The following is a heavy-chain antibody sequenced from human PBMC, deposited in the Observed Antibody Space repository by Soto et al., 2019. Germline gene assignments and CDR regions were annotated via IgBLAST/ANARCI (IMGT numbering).Heavy chain of an antibody. CDR1: GGSIISGGYY. J-gene: IGHJ4*02. D-gene: IGHD3-16*02. CDR3: ARGVIH. CDR2: IYYSGST. Sequence: TLSLTCTVSGGSIISGGYYWSWIRQHPGKGLEWIGYIYYSGSTSYNPSLKSRLTISVDTSKNQFSLKLSSVTAADTAVYYCARGVIHWGQGTLVTVSS. V-gene: IGHV4-31*03.